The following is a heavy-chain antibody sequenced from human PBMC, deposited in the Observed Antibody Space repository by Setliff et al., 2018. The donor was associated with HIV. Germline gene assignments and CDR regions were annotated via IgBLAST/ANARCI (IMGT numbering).Heavy chain of an antibody. Sequence: LSLTCTVSGGSISSGGYYWSWIRQHPGKGLEWIGYIYYSGSTYYNPSLKSRVTISVDTSKNQFSLKLSSVTAADTAVYCCARDGGEKEAFDIWGQGTMVTVSS. J-gene: IGHJ3*02. V-gene: IGHV4-31*03. CDR1: GGSISSGGYY. CDR2: IYYSGST. D-gene: IGHD3-16*01. CDR3: ARDGGEKEAFDI.